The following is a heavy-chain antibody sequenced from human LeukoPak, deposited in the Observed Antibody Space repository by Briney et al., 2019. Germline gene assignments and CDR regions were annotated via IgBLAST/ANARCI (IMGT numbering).Heavy chain of an antibody. CDR3: ARERMVRGVITRVY. V-gene: IGHV4-34*01. CDR2: INHSGST. D-gene: IGHD3-10*01. CDR1: GGSFSGYY. J-gene: IGHJ4*02. Sequence: SETLSLTCAVYGGSFSGYYWSWIRQPPGKGLEWIGEINHSGSTNYNPSLKSRVTISVDTSKNQFSLKLSSVTAADTAVYYCARERMVRGVITRVYWGRGTLVTVSS.